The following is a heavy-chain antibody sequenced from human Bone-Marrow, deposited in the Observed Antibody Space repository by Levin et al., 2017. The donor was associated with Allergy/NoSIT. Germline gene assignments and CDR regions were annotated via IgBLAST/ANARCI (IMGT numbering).Heavy chain of an antibody. D-gene: IGHD3-10*01. J-gene: IGHJ4*02. CDR3: AREKAGYYGSGSRFDL. Sequence: PGGSLRLSCTASGFTFSDYYMSWIRQAPGKGLQWVSYISDSGSTIYYRDSVEGRFTIPRDNARNSLYLQLSSLGAEDTAVYYCAREKAGYYGSGSRFDLWGQGTLVTGSS. V-gene: IGHV3-11*01. CDR2: ISDSGSTI. CDR1: GFTFSDYY.